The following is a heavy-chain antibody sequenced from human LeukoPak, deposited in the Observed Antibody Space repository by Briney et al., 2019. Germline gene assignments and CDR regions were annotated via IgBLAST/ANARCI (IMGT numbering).Heavy chain of an antibody. V-gene: IGHV4-59*01. CDR2: IYNSGST. J-gene: IGHJ3*02. D-gene: IGHD1-1*01. CDR3: ASSPGGTAAFDI. Sequence: PSETLSLTCTVSGGSISSYYWSWIRQPPGKGLEWIAYIYNSGSTNYNPSLKSRVTISVDTSRNQFSLKLSSVTAADTAVYHCASSPGGTAAFDIWGRGTMVTVSS. CDR1: GGSISSYY.